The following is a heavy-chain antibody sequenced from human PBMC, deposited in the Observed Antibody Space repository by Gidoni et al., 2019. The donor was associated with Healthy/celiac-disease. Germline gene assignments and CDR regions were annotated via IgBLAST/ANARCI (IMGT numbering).Heavy chain of an antibody. Sequence: EVQLVESGGGLVQPGGSLRLSCAASGFTFRSYEMNWFRQAPGKGLEWVSYISSSGSTIYYADSVKGRFTISRDNAKNSLYLQMNSLRAEDTAVYYCARGSSYYYDSSGYCDYWGQGTLVTVSS. J-gene: IGHJ4*02. D-gene: IGHD3-22*01. CDR2: ISSSGSTI. CDR3: ARGSSYYYDSSGYCDY. CDR1: GFTFRSYE. V-gene: IGHV3-48*03.